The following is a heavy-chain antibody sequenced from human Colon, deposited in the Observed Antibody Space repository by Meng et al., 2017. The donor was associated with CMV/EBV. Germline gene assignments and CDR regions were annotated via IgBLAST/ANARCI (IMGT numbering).Heavy chain of an antibody. J-gene: IGHJ6*02. V-gene: IGHV3-66*02. D-gene: IGHD5-18*01. CDR2: IYRGGGT. CDR1: GFTVSNNY. Sequence: GGSLRLSCAASGFTVSNNYMNWVRQAPGKGLEWVSLIYRGGGTYYADSVKGRFTISIDKSKNTLYLQMNSLRAEDTAVYYCASIVGSYGSSDYSGLDVWGQGTTVTVSS. CDR3: ASIVGSYGSSDYSGLDV.